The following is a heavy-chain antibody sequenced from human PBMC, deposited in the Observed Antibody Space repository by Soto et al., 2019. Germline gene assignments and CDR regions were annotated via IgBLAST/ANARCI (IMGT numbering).Heavy chain of an antibody. CDR2: IGTAGDT. CDR3: ARINSGYYGSGSYYDY. Sequence: EVQLVESGGGLVQPGGSLRLSCAASGFTFSSYDMHWVRQATGKGLEWVSAIGTAGDTYYPGSVKGRFTISRENAKHSLYLQMNSLRAGDTAVYYCARINSGYYGSGSYYDYWGQGTLVTVSS. D-gene: IGHD3-10*01. V-gene: IGHV3-13*01. CDR1: GFTFSSYD. J-gene: IGHJ4*02.